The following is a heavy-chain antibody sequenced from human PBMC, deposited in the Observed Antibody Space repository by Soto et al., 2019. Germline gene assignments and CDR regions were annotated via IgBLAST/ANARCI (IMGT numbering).Heavy chain of an antibody. V-gene: IGHV4-34*01. J-gene: IGHJ4*02. Sequence: QVQLQQWGAGLLKPSETLSLTCAVYGGSFSGFYWNWIRQPPGKGLEWIGEINQGVSTDYNPSVKSRVTITVETSKNQFSLKLTSVTAADTAVYYCARRRRWHRAGNFYYWGQGTLVTVSS. CDR3: ARRRRWHRAGNFYY. D-gene: IGHD2-21*01. CDR1: GGSFSGFY. CDR2: INQGVST.